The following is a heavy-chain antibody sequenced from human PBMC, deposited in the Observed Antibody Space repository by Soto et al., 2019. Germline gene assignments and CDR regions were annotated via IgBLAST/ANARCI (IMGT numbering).Heavy chain of an antibody. CDR1: GGSISSGGYY. CDR2: IYYSGST. Sequence: SQTLSLTCTVSGGSISSGGYYWSWIRQHTGKGLEWIGYIYYSGSTYYNPSLKSRVTISVDTSKNQFSLKLSSVTAADTAVYYCASLIIEQITIFGVVHMDVWGKGTTVTVS. J-gene: IGHJ6*03. D-gene: IGHD3-3*01. V-gene: IGHV4-31*03. CDR3: ASLIIEQITIFGVVHMDV.